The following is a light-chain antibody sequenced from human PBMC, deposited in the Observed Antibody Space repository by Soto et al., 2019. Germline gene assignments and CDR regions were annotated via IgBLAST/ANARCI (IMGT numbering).Light chain of an antibody. V-gene: IGKV3-20*01. CDR1: QSFGNTN. CDR2: GSS. Sequence: EVVLTQSPGTLSLSPGERAPLPCRPGQSFGNTNFAWYQQKPGQAPRLLTFGSSDRATGIPDRFSGSGSGTDFTLTISRLEPEDFAVYYCQQYGSSPPYTFGQGTKLEIK. J-gene: IGKJ2*01. CDR3: QQYGSSPPYT.